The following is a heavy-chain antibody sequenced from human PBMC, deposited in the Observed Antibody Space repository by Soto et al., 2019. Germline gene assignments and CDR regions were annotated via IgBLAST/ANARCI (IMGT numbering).Heavy chain of an antibody. CDR3: TEGTKF. CDR1: GFSFGYAW. CDR2: IKSRSDGGTT. D-gene: IGHD2-8*01. V-gene: IGHV3-15*01. Sequence: VQLVESGGGLVKPGASLRLSCAASGFSFGYAWMSWVRQAPGKGLEWVGRIKSRSDGGTTECAAPVKGRFSISRDDSENKLYLQMDSLKMEDTAVYYCTEGTKFWGQGTLVTVSS. J-gene: IGHJ4*02.